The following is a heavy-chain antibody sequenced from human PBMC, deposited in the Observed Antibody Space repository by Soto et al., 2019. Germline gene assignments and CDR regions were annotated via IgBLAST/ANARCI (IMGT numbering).Heavy chain of an antibody. CDR3: TTDYPRSLPGY. Sequence: LRLSCAASGFTFSNAWMSWVRQAPGKGLEWVGRIKSKTDGGTTDYAAPVKGRFTISRDDSKNTLYLQMNSLKTEDTAVYYCTTDYPRSLPGYWGQGTLVTVSS. V-gene: IGHV3-15*01. CDR2: IKSKTDGGTT. CDR1: GFTFSNAW. J-gene: IGHJ4*02.